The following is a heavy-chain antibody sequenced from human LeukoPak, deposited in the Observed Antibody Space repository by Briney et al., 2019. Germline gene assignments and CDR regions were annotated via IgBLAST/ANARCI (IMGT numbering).Heavy chain of an antibody. CDR1: EFTFSTYW. CDR3: AKGRGVTTRPHFDF. Sequence: GGSLRLSCVGSEFTFSTYWMSWVRQAPGKGLEWVSTVSVSGDSTYYADSVKGRFTISRDNSKDTLYLQMHSLRAEDTALYYCAKGRGVTTRPHFDFWGQGTLVTVSS. V-gene: IGHV3-23*01. CDR2: VSVSGDST. D-gene: IGHD4-17*01. J-gene: IGHJ4*02.